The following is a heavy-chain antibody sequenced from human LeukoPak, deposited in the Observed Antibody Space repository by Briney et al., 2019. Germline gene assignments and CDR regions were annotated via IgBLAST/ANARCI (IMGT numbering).Heavy chain of an antibody. Sequence: PSETLSLTCAVYGGSFSGYYWSWIRQPPGKGLEWIGEINHSGSTNYNPSLKSRVTISVDTSKNQFSLKLSSVTAADTAVYYCASQQFQLPYYWGQGSLVTVSS. V-gene: IGHV4-34*01. D-gene: IGHD2-2*02. CDR2: INHSGST. CDR1: GGSFSGYY. CDR3: ASQQFQLPYY. J-gene: IGHJ4*02.